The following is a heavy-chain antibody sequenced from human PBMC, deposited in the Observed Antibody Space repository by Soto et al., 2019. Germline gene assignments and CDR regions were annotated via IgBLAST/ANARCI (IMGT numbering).Heavy chain of an antibody. V-gene: IGHV3-30*18. CDR3: AKDLTDIVLMVYARVTSYYYYGMDV. D-gene: IGHD2-8*01. Sequence: CAVSGFIFSSYGMHWVRQAPGKGLEWVAVISHDGSNKYYADSVKGRFTISRDNYKNTLYLQMNSLRADDTAVYYCAKDLTDIVLMVYARVTSYYYYGMDVWGQGTTVTVSS. J-gene: IGHJ6*02. CDR2: ISHDGSNK. CDR1: GFIFSSYG.